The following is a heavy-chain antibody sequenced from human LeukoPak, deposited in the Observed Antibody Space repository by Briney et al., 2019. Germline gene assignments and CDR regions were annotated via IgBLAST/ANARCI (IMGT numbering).Heavy chain of an antibody. J-gene: IGHJ4*02. Sequence: GGSLRLSCAASGFSFSSYNMNWVRLAPGKGLEWVSSISTGNSYIYYADSVKGRFTISRDNAQSSLYLQMNSLTAEDTAVYYCARDRPRYCGRTSCPVDYWGQGILVTVSS. V-gene: IGHV3-21*01. CDR2: ISTGNSYI. CDR3: ARDRPRYCGRTSCPVDY. CDR1: GFSFSSYN. D-gene: IGHD2-2*01.